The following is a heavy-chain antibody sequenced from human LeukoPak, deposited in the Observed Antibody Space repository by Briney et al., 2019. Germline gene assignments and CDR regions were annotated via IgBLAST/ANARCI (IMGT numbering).Heavy chain of an antibody. D-gene: IGHD3-10*01. CDR2: ISDSGGST. J-gene: IGHJ3*02. Sequence: GGSLRLSCAASGFTFSSYAMSWVRQAPGKGLEWVSGISDSGGSTYYADSVKGRFTISRDNSKNTLYLEMNSLRADDTAVYYCAKDRGGSGSYYYSAFDIWGQGTMVTVSS. V-gene: IGHV3-23*01. CDR3: AKDRGGSGSYYYSAFDI. CDR1: GFTFSSYA.